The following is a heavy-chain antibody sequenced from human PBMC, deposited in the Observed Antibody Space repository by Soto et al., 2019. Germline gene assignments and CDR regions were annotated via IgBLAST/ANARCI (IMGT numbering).Heavy chain of an antibody. CDR3: ARHLYSSSWFYLGPYYFDY. D-gene: IGHD6-13*01. CDR1: GGSISSSSYY. J-gene: IGHJ4*02. V-gene: IGHV4-39*01. Sequence: QLQLQESGPGLVKPSETLSLTCTVSGGSISSSSYYWGWIRQPPGKGLEWIGSLYYSGSTYYNPSLKSRVTISVDTSKTQFSLKLSSVTAADTAVYYCARHLYSSSWFYLGPYYFDYWGQGTLVTVSS. CDR2: LYYSGST.